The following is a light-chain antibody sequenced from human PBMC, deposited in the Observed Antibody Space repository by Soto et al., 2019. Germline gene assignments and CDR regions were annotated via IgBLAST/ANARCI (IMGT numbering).Light chain of an antibody. V-gene: IGLV2-14*02. CDR2: EVS. CDR1: SSDVGSYNL. J-gene: IGLJ3*02. CDR3: SSYTGTSPPLV. Sequence: QSALTQPASVSGSPGQSITISCTGTSSDVGSYNLVSWYQQPPGKAPKLMISEVSNRPSGVSNRFSGSKSGNTASLTISGPQAEDEADYYCSSYTGTSPPLVFGGGTKLTVL.